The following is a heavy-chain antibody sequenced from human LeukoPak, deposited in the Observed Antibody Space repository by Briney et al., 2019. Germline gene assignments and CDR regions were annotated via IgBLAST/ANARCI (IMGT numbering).Heavy chain of an antibody. Sequence: ASVKVSCKASGGTFSSYAISWVRQAPGQGLEWMGWINPNSGGTNYAQKFQGRVTMTRDTSISTAYMELSRLRSDDTAVYYCARGGVGDYDILTGSVDYWGQGTLVTVSS. CDR1: GGTFSSYA. J-gene: IGHJ4*02. D-gene: IGHD3-9*01. CDR3: ARGGVGDYDILTGSVDY. V-gene: IGHV1-2*02. CDR2: INPNSGGT.